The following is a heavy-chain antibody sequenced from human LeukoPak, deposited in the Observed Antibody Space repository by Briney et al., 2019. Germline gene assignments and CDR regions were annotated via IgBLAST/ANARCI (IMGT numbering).Heavy chain of an antibody. CDR1: GGTLSTYS. V-gene: IGHV1-69*02. J-gene: IGHJ3*02. D-gene: IGHD5-18*01. CDR3: ARGLREVAEWGDTATYDAFEI. Sequence: SVKVSCKASGGTLSTYSVSWVRQAPGQGLEWMGRIIPILHITNYAQNFQGRATITADKSTTTASMELSSLRSEDTAVYYCARGLREVAEWGDTATYDAFEIWGQGAMVTVSS. CDR2: IIPILHIT.